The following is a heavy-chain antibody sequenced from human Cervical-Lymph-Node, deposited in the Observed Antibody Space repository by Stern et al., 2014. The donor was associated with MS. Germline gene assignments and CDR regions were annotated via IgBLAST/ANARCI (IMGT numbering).Heavy chain of an antibody. Sequence: DQLVESGAEVKMPGASVTVSCKASGYTFSNYYIHWVRQAPGQGLEWMGIINPSGGTTSYAQKFQGRVTMTRDTSTRIVYMELSSLRSDDTAVYYCTRTWTRSFDYWGQGTLVTVSS. CDR3: TRTWTRSFDY. CDR2: INPSGGTT. J-gene: IGHJ4*02. CDR1: GYTFSNYY. V-gene: IGHV1-46*03. D-gene: IGHD1-14*01.